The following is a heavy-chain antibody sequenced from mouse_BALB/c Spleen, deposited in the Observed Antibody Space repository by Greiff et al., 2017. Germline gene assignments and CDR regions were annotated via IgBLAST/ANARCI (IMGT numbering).Heavy chain of an antibody. D-gene: IGHD2-1*01. CDR3: AKDGNWYFDV. Sequence: EVQLVESGPGLVKPSQSLSLTCTVTGYSITSDYAWNWIRQFPGNKLEWMGYISYSGSTSYNPSLKSRISITRDTSKNQFFLQLNSVTTEDTATYYCAKDGNWYFDVWGAGTTVTVSS. J-gene: IGHJ1*01. CDR1: GYSITSDYA. CDR2: ISYSGST. V-gene: IGHV3-2*02.